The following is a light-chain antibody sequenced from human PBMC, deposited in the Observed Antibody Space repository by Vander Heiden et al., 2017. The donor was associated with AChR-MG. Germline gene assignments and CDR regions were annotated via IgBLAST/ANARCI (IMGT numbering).Light chain of an antibody. J-gene: IGKJ2*01. V-gene: IGKV1-5*03. CDR2: KAS. Sequence: DIQMTQSPSTLSASVGDRVTITCRASQSISSWLAWYQQKPGKAPKLLIYKASSLESGVPSRFSGNGSGTDFTLTISSLQPDDFATYYCQQYNSYSGYTFGQGTKLEIK. CDR3: QQYNSYSGYT. CDR1: QSISSW.